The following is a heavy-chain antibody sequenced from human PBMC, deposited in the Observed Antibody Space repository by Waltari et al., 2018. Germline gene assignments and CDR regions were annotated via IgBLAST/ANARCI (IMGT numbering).Heavy chain of an antibody. V-gene: IGHV4-34*01. CDR3: ARLRRPPVYYYYYMDV. Sequence: QVQLQQWGAGLLKPSETLSLTCAVYGGSFSGYYWSWIRQPPGKGLEWIGEISHSGSTNYNPSLKSRVTISVDTSKNQFSLKLSSVTAADTAVYYCARLRRPPVYYYYYMDVWGKGTTVTVSS. CDR1: GGSFSGYY. D-gene: IGHD4-17*01. CDR2: ISHSGST. J-gene: IGHJ6*03.